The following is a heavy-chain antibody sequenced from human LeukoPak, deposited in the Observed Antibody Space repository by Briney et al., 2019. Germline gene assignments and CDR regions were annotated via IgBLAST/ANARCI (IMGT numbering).Heavy chain of an antibody. V-gene: IGHV3-72*01. J-gene: IGHJ4*02. D-gene: IGHD6-6*01. CDR2: SKNKADGYTT. Sequence: GGSLRLSCAASGFTFSDHYMDWVRQAPGKGLEWVGRSKNKADGYTTEYAASVKGRFIVSRDDSKKSLYLQMNSLRAEDTAVYYCVRVMEYSYDYWGQGTLVTVSS. CDR1: GFTFSDHY. CDR3: VRVMEYSYDY.